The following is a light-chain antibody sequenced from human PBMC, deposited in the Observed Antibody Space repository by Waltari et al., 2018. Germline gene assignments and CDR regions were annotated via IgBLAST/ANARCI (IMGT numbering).Light chain of an antibody. V-gene: IGKV1D-12*01. CDR2: LAS. CDR1: QDISTW. CDR3: QQSNFFPRT. Sequence: DIQMTQSPSSVSASVGASVAIPCRASQDISTWFAWYQQKPGTAPKRLIYLASTLQSGVPSRFSGSGSGTDFTLSIRNLQPEDSAIYFCQQSNFFPRTFGQGTKLEI. J-gene: IGKJ2*01.